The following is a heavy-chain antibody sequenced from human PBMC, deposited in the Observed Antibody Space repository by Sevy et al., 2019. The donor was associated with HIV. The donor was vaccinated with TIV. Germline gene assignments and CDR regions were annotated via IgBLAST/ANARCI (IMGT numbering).Heavy chain of an antibody. CDR1: GGSINSDH. Sequence: SETLSLTCTVSGGSINSDHWNWIRQPPGKGLEWIGYVYYTGSTNYNPSLKNRVTISVARTKNQFSLNLTSVTAADTAVYYCARRNDFDIWGQGTMVTVSS. CDR3: ARRNDFDI. V-gene: IGHV4-59*08. CDR2: VYYTGST. J-gene: IGHJ3*02.